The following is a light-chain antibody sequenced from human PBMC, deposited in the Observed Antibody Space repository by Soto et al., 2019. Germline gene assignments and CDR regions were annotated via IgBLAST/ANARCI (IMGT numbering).Light chain of an antibody. CDR1: QSVSSN. CDR2: GAS. J-gene: IGKJ4*01. Sequence: EIVMTQSPAILSVSPGERATLSCWASQSVSSNLAWYQQKPGQAPRLLIYGASTRATGISARFSGSGSATEFTLTISSLQSEDFAVYYCQQYNNWPLTFGGGTKVEIK. V-gene: IGKV3-15*01. CDR3: QQYNNWPLT.